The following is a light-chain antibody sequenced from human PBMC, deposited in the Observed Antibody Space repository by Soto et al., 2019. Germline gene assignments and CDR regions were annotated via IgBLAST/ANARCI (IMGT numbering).Light chain of an antibody. CDR3: SSYAGSDIFV. CDR1: SSDVGGYDY. CDR2: EVN. Sequence: QSALTQPPSASGSPGQSVTISCTGTSSDVGGYDYVSWYQQHPGKAPKLMIYEVNKRPSGVPDRFSGSKSGNTASLTVSGLQAEDEADYYCSSYAGSDIFVFGGGTKLTVL. V-gene: IGLV2-8*01. J-gene: IGLJ2*01.